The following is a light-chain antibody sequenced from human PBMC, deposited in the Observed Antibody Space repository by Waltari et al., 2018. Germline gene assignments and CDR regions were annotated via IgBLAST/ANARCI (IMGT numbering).Light chain of an antibody. CDR3: QQRSSWPT. J-gene: IGKJ4*01. CDR1: QSVSSH. Sequence: EIVLTQSPATLSLSPGERPTLSCRARQSVSSHLAWYQQKLGQAPRLLIYDASNRATGIPARFSGSGSGTDFTLTISSLEVDDFAVYYCQQRSSWPTFGGGTKVEIK. V-gene: IGKV3-11*01. CDR2: DAS.